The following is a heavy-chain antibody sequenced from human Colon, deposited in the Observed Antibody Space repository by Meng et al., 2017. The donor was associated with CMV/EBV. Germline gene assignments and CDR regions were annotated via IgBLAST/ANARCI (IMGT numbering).Heavy chain of an antibody. CDR2: IRSDGSAT. Sequence: QVQRLQSGAGVKEPGASVKVSCKTSGYTFSDYYMHWVRQAPGQGLEWMGWIRSDGSATNYAQKFRGRVTMTRDASVSTAYMELSGLTSDDTAVYFRVRSSGWSLFDYWGPGALVTVSS. V-gene: IGHV1-2*02. CDR1: GYTFSDYY. CDR3: VRSSGWSLFDY. D-gene: IGHD6-19*01. J-gene: IGHJ4*02.